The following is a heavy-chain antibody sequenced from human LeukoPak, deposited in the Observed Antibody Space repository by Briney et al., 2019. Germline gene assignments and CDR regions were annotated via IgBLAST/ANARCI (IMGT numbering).Heavy chain of an antibody. CDR3: ARGAPSGYYYCDF. V-gene: IGHV4-61*10. D-gene: IGHD3-22*01. Sequence: KPSETLSLTCTVSGGSISSGGYYWSWIRQPAGKGLEWIGYIYYSGSTNYNPSLKSRVTISVDTSKNQFSLQMNSVTAADTAVYYCARGAPSGYYYCDFWGQGTLVTVSS. CDR2: IYYSGST. J-gene: IGHJ4*02. CDR1: GGSISSGGYY.